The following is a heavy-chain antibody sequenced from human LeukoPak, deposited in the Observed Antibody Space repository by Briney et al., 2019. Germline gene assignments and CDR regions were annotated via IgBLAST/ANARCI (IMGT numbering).Heavy chain of an antibody. D-gene: IGHD3/OR15-3a*01. CDR2: VSRDGGTK. J-gene: IGHJ5*02. CDR1: GFTFRNYG. Sequence: RGSLRLSCSASGFTFRNYGIHWVRQAPGKGLEWVIVVSRDGGTKYYSDSVKGRFTISRDNSENTLYLQMNSLRPEDTAVYYCVREGLGPSFSTWFDPWGHGTLVTVSS. V-gene: IGHV3-30*03. CDR3: VREGLGPSFSTWFDP.